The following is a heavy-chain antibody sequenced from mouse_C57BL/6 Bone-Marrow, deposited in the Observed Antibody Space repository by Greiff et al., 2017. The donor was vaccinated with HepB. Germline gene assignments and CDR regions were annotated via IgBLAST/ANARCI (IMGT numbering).Heavy chain of an antibody. J-gene: IGHJ1*03. CDR3: ARDRAGSSPYWYFDV. Sequence: EVQGVESGGGLVKPGGSLKLSCAASGFTFSSYAMSWVRQTPEKRLEWVATISDGGSYTYYPDNVKGRFTISRDNAKNKLYLQMSHLKSEDTAMYYCARDRAGSSPYWYFDVWGTGTTVTVSS. CDR2: ISDGGSYT. D-gene: IGHD1-1*01. V-gene: IGHV5-4*01. CDR1: GFTFSSYA.